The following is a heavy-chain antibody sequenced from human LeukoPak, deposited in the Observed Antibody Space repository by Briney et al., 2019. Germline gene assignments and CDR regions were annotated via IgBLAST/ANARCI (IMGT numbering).Heavy chain of an antibody. CDR1: GGSISSGGYY. CDR2: IYYSGST. J-gene: IGHJ5*02. V-gene: IGHV4-31*03. CDR3: ASRNAVEGWFDP. Sequence: SQTLSLTCTVSGGSISSGGYYWSWIRQHPGKGLEWIGYIYYSGSTYYNPSLKSRVTISVDTSKNQFSLKLNSVTAADTAVYYCASRNAVEGWFDPWGQGTLVTVSS. D-gene: IGHD1-14*01.